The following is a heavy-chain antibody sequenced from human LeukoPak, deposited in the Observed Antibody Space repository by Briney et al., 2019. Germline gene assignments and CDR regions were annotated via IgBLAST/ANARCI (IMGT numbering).Heavy chain of an antibody. V-gene: IGHV3-23*01. CDR3: AKDPASGYCTGGSCYDSPFDS. J-gene: IGHJ4*02. D-gene: IGHD2-15*01. Sequence: GGSLRLSCAASGFTFSTYAMTWVRQAPVKGLEWVSLITGSAGSTYYADSVKGPFTISRDNSKNTLFLQMNSLRAEDTAVYYCAKDPASGYCTGGSCYDSPFDSWGQGTLVTVSS. CDR2: ITGSAGST. CDR1: GFTFSTYA.